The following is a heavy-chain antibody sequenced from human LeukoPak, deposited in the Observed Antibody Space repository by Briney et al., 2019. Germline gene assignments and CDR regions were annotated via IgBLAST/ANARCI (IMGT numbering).Heavy chain of an antibody. CDR1: KVIFSTYG. V-gene: IGHV3-33*03. D-gene: IGHD5/OR15-5a*01. CDR3: AKDWKPDGLYDLDY. J-gene: IGHJ4*02. Sequence: GTSLRLSCAASKVIFSTYGMSWVRQAPGMRLEWVTLMWFDETNKYYADSVKGRFTISRDNSQNTLYLQMNSLRVEDTAVYYCAKDWKPDGLYDLDYWGQGTLVTVSS. CDR2: MWFDETNK.